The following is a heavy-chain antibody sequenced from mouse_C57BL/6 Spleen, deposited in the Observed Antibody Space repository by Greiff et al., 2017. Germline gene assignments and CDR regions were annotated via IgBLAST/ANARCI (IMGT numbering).Heavy chain of an antibody. J-gene: IGHJ4*01. CDR1: GYAFTNYL. D-gene: IGHD1-1*01. Sequence: VQLQQSGAELVRPGTSVKVSCKASGYAFTNYLIEWVKQRPGQGLEWIGVINPGSGGTNYNEKFKGKATLTADKSSSTAYMQLSSLTSEDSAVYFYARATTAMDYWGQGTSVTVSS. CDR2: INPGSGGT. V-gene: IGHV1-54*01. CDR3: ARATTAMDY.